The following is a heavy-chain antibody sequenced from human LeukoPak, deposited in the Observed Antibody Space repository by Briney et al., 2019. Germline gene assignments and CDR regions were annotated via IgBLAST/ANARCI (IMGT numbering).Heavy chain of an antibody. D-gene: IGHD6-19*01. V-gene: IGHV3-23*01. Sequence: GGXLRLSCAASGFTFNSYAMSWVRQAPGRGVEGVSGISGSGGKTYYADSVKGRFTISRDNSKNTLFVQMNSLRVEDTAIYYCAKGAGTGWSTGLYGFEIWGQGTMVAVSS. J-gene: IGHJ3*02. CDR2: ISGSGGKT. CDR3: AKGAGTGWSTGLYGFEI. CDR1: GFTFNSYA.